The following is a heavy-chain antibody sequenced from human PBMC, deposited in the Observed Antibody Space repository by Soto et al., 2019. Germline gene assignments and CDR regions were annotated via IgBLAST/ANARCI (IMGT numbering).Heavy chain of an antibody. D-gene: IGHD4-17*01. V-gene: IGHV3-21*01. CDR2: ISSSSSYI. Sequence: GGSLRLSCAASGFTFSSYSMNWVRQAPGKGLEWVSSISSSSSYIYYADSVKGRFTISRDNAKNSLYLQMNSLRAEDTAVYYCARSPSMTTVSLDYWGQGTLVTVSS. CDR3: ARSPSMTTVSLDY. J-gene: IGHJ4*02. CDR1: GFTFSSYS.